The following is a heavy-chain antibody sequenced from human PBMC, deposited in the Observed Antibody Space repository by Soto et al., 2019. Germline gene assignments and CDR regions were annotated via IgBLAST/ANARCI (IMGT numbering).Heavy chain of an antibody. CDR1: GFSLSTSGVG. Sequence: QITLKESGPPLVKPTQTLTLTCTFSGFSLSTSGVGVGWIRQPPGKALEWLALIYWDDDKRYSPSLNSRLTITQDTSQPQVLLTMTNLDPVDTATYYCAHSRPPRLLDYWGQGTLVTVSS. CDR3: AHSRPPRLLDY. V-gene: IGHV2-5*02. D-gene: IGHD6-6*01. J-gene: IGHJ4*02. CDR2: IYWDDDK.